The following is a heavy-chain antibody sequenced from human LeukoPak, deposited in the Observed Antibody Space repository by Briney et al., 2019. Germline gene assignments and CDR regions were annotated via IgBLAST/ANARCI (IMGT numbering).Heavy chain of an antibody. V-gene: IGHV1-24*01. Sequence: ASVKVSCKVSGYTLTELSMHWVRQAPGKGLEWMGGFDPEDGETIYAQKFQGRVTMTEDTFTDTAYMELSSLRSEDTAVYYCATGRYYYDSSGYQGFDYWGQGTLVTVSS. D-gene: IGHD3-22*01. CDR2: FDPEDGET. CDR1: GYTLTELS. CDR3: ATGRYYYDSSGYQGFDY. J-gene: IGHJ4*02.